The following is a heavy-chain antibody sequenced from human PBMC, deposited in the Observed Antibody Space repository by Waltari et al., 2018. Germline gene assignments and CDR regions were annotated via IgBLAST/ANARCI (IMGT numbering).Heavy chain of an antibody. CDR1: GGTFSSYA. Sequence: QVQLVQSGAEVKKPGSSVKVSCKASGGTFSSYAISWVRQPPGHGLGWMGGIIPIFGTANYAQKFQGRVTITADESTSTAYMELSSLRSEDTAVYYCASSSEDIVVVVAAQDDAFDIWGQGTMVTVSS. CDR2: IIPIFGTA. V-gene: IGHV1-69*01. D-gene: IGHD2-15*01. J-gene: IGHJ3*02. CDR3: ASSSEDIVVVVAAQDDAFDI.